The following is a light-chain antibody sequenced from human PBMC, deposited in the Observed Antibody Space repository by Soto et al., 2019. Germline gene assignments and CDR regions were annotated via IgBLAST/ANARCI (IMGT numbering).Light chain of an antibody. CDR2: GAS. J-gene: IGKJ1*01. Sequence: EIVLTQSPGTLSLSPGERATLSCRASQSVRSSYLAWYQQKPGQAPRLLIYGASSRATGIPDRFSGSVAGTDFTLTISRLEPEDVAVYYCQQYGSSRTFGHGTKVEIK. CDR3: QQYGSSRT. V-gene: IGKV3-20*01. CDR1: QSVRSSY.